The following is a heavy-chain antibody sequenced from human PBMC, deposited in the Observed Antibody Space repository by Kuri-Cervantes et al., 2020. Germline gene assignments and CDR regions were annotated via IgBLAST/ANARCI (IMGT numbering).Heavy chain of an antibody. CDR1: GYSISSGYY. D-gene: IGHD3-22*01. Sequence: SETLSLTCTVSGYSISSGYYWGWIRQPPGKGLEWIGSIYHSGSTYYNPSLKSRVTISVDTSKNQFPLKLSSVTAADTAVYYCARDFFLVNSSGPRWGQGTLVTVSS. CDR2: IYHSGST. J-gene: IGHJ4*02. V-gene: IGHV4-38-2*02. CDR3: ARDFFLVNSSGPR.